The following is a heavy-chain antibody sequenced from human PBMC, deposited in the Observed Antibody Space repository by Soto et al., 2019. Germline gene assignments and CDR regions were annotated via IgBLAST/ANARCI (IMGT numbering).Heavy chain of an antibody. J-gene: IGHJ6*02. CDR2: IYYSGST. Sequence: SETLSLTCTVSSGSISSYYWSWIRQPPGKGLEWIGYIYYSGSTYYNPSLKRRVAISVDTSKNQFSLKLRSVTAADTAVYYCARGSTVTDYYYYGMDVWGQGTTVTVSS. V-gene: IGHV4-59*01. D-gene: IGHD4-4*01. CDR1: SGSISSYY. CDR3: ARGSTVTDYYYYGMDV.